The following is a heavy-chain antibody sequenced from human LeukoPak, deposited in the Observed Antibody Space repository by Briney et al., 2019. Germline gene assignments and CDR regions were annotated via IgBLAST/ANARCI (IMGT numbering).Heavy chain of an antibody. V-gene: IGHV3-9*01. D-gene: IGHD6-19*01. CDR3: AKALIGGSSGLDY. CDR1: GFTFDDYA. CDR2: ISWNSGSI. J-gene: IGHJ4*02. Sequence: GGSLRLSCAASGFTFDDYAMHWVRHAPGKGLEWVSGISWNSGSIGYADSVEGRFTISRDNAKNSLYLQMNSLRAEDTALYYCAKALIGGSSGLDYWGQGTLVTVSS.